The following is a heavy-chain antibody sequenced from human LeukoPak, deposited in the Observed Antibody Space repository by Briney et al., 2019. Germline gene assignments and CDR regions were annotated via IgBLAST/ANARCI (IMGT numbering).Heavy chain of an antibody. J-gene: IGHJ4*02. CDR2: ISSSSSTI. D-gene: IGHD6-13*01. V-gene: IGHV3-48*01. Sequence: GGSLRLSCAASGFTFNSYNMNWVRQAPGKGLEWVSYISSSSSTIYYADSVKGRFTISRDNAQNSLYLQMNSLRAEDTAVYYCARDLSLGRAAAGTSDYWGQGTLVTVSS. CDR1: GFTFNSYN. CDR3: ARDLSLGRAAAGTSDY.